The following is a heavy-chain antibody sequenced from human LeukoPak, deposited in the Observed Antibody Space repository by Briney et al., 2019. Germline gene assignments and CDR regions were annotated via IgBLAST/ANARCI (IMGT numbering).Heavy chain of an antibody. J-gene: IGHJ1*01. CDR3: AKIFGGHSTEYFQP. V-gene: IGHV3-7*03. D-gene: IGHD2-21*01. Sequence: PGGSLRLSCAASGFTFSSYWMSWVRQAPGKGLEWVANIKQDGSEKYYVDSVKGRFTISRDNSKNTLYLQMNSLRAEDTAVYYCAKIFGGHSTEYFQPWGQGTLVTVSS. CDR1: GFTFSSYW. CDR2: IKQDGSEK.